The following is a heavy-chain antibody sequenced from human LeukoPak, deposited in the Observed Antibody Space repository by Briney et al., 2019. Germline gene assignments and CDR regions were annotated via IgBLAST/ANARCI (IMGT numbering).Heavy chain of an antibody. V-gene: IGHV1-69*13. CDR1: GGTFSSYA. CDR3: AGGSITMDRGAPYWFDP. D-gene: IGHD3-10*01. Sequence: SVEVSCKASGGTFSSYAISWVRQAPGQGLEWMGGIIPIFGTANYAQKFQGRVTITADESTSTAYMELSSLRSEDTAVYYCAGGSITMDRGAPYWFDPWGQGTLVTVSS. CDR2: IIPIFGTA. J-gene: IGHJ5*02.